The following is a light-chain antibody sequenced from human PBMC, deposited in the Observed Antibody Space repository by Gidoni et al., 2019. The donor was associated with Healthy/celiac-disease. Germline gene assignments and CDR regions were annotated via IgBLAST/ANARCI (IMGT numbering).Light chain of an antibody. CDR3: LQYGSSPWT. V-gene: IGKV3-20*01. Sequence: EIVLTQSPGTLSLSPGERATLSCRASQSVSSSYLAWYQQKPGQAPRLLIYGASSRATGIPDRFSGSGSGTDFTLTISRLEPEDFAVYYCLQYGSSPWTFXXXTKVEIK. CDR1: QSVSSSY. CDR2: GAS. J-gene: IGKJ1*01.